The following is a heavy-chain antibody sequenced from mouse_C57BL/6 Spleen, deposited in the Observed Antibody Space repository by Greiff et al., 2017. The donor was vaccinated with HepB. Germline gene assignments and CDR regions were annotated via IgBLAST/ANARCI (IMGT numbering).Heavy chain of an antibody. J-gene: IGHJ3*01. D-gene: IGHD2-3*01. CDR1: GFTFSSYA. V-gene: IGHV5-4*03. Sequence: EVMLVESGGGLVKPGGSLKLSCAASGFTFSSYAMSWVRQTPEKRLEWVATISDGGSYTYYPDNVKGRFTISRDNAKNNLYLQMSHLKSEDTAMYYCARGIYDGYPFAYWGQGTLVTVSA. CDR3: ARGIYDGYPFAY. CDR2: ISDGGSYT.